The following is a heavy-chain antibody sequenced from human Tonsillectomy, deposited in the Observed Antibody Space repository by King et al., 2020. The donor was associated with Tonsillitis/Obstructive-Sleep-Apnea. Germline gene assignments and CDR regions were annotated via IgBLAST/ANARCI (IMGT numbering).Heavy chain of an antibody. Sequence: VQLVESVGGLVKPGGSLRLSCAASGFTFNDYYMSWIRQAPGKGLEWISYISSGGSYTNYADSVKGRFTISRDNAKNSLYLQMNSLRAEDTAVYYCARDPDGDYGAYWGQGALVTVSS. CDR1: GFTFNDYY. D-gene: IGHD4-17*01. CDR2: ISSGGSYT. CDR3: ARDPDGDYGAY. J-gene: IGHJ4*02. V-gene: IGHV3-11*05.